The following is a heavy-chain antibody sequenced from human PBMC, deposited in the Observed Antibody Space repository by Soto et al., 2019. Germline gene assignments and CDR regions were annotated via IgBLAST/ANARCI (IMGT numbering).Heavy chain of an antibody. Sequence: SETLSLTCAVSGGSITSGCYYWSWIRQHPGKGLEWIGYIYYSGSTYYNPSLKSRVNISLDTSKNQFSLNLSSVTAADTATYYCARAVRLRLDNWGQGTLVTVSS. CDR3: ARAVRLRLDN. D-gene: IGHD4-17*01. CDR1: GGSITSGCYY. CDR2: IYYSGST. J-gene: IGHJ4*02. V-gene: IGHV4-31*11.